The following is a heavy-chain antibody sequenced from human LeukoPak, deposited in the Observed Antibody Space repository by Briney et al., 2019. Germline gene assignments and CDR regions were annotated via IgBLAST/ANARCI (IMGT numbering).Heavy chain of an antibody. CDR1: GASISAFH. J-gene: IGHJ4*02. CDR2: IYSSGSA. V-gene: IGHV4-4*07. Sequence: PSETLSLTCTVSGASISAFHWTWFRQPAGKGLEWIGLIYSSGSALFNPSLKSRVAMSVDLTKNQLSLKLTSVTAADTAMYYCARKDGDYWGRGTLVTVSS. CDR3: ARKDGDY.